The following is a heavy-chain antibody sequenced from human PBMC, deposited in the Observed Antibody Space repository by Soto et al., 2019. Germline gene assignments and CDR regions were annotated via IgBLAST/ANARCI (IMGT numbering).Heavy chain of an antibody. V-gene: IGHV1-18*01. J-gene: IGHJ3*02. CDR2: ISAYNGNT. CDR3: ARVYSSSWGDAFDI. D-gene: IGHD6-13*01. Sequence: QVQLVQSGAEVKKPGASVKVSCKASGYTFTSYGISWVRQAPGQGLEWMGWISAYNGNTNYAQKLQGRVTXXTXTXLSTAYMELRSLRSDDTAVYYCARVYSSSWGDAFDIWGQGTMVTVSS. CDR1: GYTFTSYG.